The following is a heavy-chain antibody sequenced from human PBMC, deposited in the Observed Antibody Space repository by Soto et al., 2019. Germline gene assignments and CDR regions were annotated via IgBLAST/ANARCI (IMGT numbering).Heavy chain of an antibody. V-gene: IGHV6-1*01. CDR3: ARGESYDFWSGYYRDYYYGMDV. Sequence: PSQTLSLTCAISGDSVSSNSAAWNWIRQSPSRGLEWLGRTYYRPKWYNDYAVSVKSRITINPDTSKNQFSLQLNSVTPEDTAVYYCARGESYDFWSGYYRDYYYGMDVWGQGTTVTVSS. J-gene: IGHJ6*02. CDR2: TYYRPKWYN. D-gene: IGHD3-3*01. CDR1: GDSVSSNSAA.